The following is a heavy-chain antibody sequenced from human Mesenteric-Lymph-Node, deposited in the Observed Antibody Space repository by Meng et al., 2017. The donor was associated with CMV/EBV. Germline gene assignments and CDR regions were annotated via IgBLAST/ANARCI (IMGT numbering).Heavy chain of an antibody. V-gene: IGHV3-74*01. J-gene: IGHJ6*02. CDR1: GFTFSSYW. CDR3: ARVPVFGVVITYYYYGMDV. D-gene: IGHD3-3*01. Sequence: GESLKISCATSGFTFSSYWMHWVRQAPGKGLVWVSRVNSDGTSTSYADSVKGRFTISRDNAKNSLYLQMNSLRAEDTAVYYCARVPVFGVVITYYYYGMDVWGQGTTVTVSS. CDR2: VNSDGTST.